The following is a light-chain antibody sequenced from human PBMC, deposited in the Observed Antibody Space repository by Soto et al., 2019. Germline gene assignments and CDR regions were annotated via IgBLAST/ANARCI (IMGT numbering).Light chain of an antibody. CDR3: QPYDSSLSGYV. V-gene: IGLV1-40*01. CDR1: SSNIGAGYD. CDR2: GNS. J-gene: IGLJ1*01. Sequence: VLTQPPSVSGAPGQRVTISCTGSSSNIGAGYDVHWYQQLPGTAPKLLIYGNSNRPSGVPDRFSGSKSGTSASLAITGLQAEDEADYYCQPYDSSLSGYVFGTGTKVTVL.